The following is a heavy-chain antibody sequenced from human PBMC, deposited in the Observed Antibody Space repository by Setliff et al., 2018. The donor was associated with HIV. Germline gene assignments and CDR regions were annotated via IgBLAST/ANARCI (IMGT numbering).Heavy chain of an antibody. CDR1: DGSFSGYY. D-gene: IGHD1-7*01. CDR3: GREGEGELPGY. J-gene: IGHJ4*02. Sequence: PSETLSLTCAVYDGSFSGYYWSWIRQPPGKGLEWIGEIDHSGSTNYNPSLRSRVIMSMDTSKNQFSLKLSSVTAADTAVYYCGREGEGELPGYWGQGTLVTVSS. CDR2: IDHSGST. V-gene: IGHV4-34*01.